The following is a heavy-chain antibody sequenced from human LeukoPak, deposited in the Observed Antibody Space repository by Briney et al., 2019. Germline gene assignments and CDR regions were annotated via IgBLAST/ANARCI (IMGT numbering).Heavy chain of an antibody. V-gene: IGHV3-30*18. D-gene: IGHD4-17*01. Sequence: PGGSLRLSCAGSGFSFRTYGMHWVRRAPGMGLEWVAVISPDGSGKVYANSVKGRFTISRDNSKNTVDLQMNSLGAEDTAVYYCAKEVGDFDGFDVWGQGTMVTVSS. CDR2: ISPDGSGK. CDR1: GFSFRTYG. CDR3: AKEVGDFDGFDV. J-gene: IGHJ3*01.